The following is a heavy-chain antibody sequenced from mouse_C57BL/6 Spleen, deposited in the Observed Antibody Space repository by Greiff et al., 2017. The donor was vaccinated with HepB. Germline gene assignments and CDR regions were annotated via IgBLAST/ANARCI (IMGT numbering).Heavy chain of an antibody. CDR2: IDPSDSYT. J-gene: IGHJ4*01. D-gene: IGHD2-10*01. Sequence: QVQLKQPGAELVMPGASVKLSCKASGYTFTSYWMHWVKQRPGQGLEWIGEIDPSDSYTNYNQKFKGKSTLTVDKSSSTAYMQLSSLTYEDSAVYDCARRAYSYDMDYWGQGTSVTVSS. V-gene: IGHV1-69*01. CDR1: GYTFTSYW. CDR3: ARRAYSYDMDY.